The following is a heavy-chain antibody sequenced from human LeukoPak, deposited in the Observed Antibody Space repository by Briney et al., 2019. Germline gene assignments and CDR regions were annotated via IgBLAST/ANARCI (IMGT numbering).Heavy chain of an antibody. CDR2: VSTDGSST. CDR3: ARGLYGTSVGFDY. V-gene: IGHV3-74*01. D-gene: IGHD1-26*01. Sequence: GGSLRLSCAASGFTFSSYWMHWVRQAPEKGLMWVSRVSTDGSSTTYADSVKGRFTISRDNAKDTLYLQMNSLRAEDTAVYYCARGLYGTSVGFDYWGQGALVTVSS. J-gene: IGHJ4*02. CDR1: GFTFSSYW.